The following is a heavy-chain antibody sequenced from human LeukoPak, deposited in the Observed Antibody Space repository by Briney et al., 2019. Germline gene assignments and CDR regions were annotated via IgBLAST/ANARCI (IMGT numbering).Heavy chain of an antibody. CDR2: INPNSGGT. CDR1: GYTFTGYH. V-gene: IGHV1-2*06. CDR3: ARQRSGWSYDAFDI. J-gene: IGHJ3*02. Sequence: ASVKVSCKASGYTFTGYHMHWVRQAPGQGLEWMGRINPNSGGTTYEQKFQGRVTMTRDTSISTAYMELSRLRSDDAAVFYCARQRSGWSYDAFDIWGQGTMVTVSS. D-gene: IGHD6-19*01.